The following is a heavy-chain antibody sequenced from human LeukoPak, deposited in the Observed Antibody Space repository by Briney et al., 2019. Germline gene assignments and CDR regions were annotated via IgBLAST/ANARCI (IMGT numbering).Heavy chain of an antibody. V-gene: IGHV3-23*01. CDR1: GFTFSSYA. D-gene: IGHD2-21*02. J-gene: IGHJ4*02. Sequence: GGSLRLSCAASGFTFSSYAMSWVRQAPGKGPEWVSAISGSGGSTYYADSVKGRFTISRDNSKNTLYLQMNSLRAEDTAVYYCAKGLSRVVTAYDYWGQGTLVTVSS. CDR3: AKGLSRVVTAYDY. CDR2: ISGSGGST.